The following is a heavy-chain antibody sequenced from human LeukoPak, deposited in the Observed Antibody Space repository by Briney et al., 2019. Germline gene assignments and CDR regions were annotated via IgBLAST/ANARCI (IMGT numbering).Heavy chain of an antibody. D-gene: IGHD7-27*01. CDR2: IYHSGST. V-gene: IGHV4-39*02. J-gene: IGHJ4*02. CDR1: GGSMRSSRDY. CDR3: ARELLSGDPSIGN. Sequence: SETLSLTCTVSGGSMRSSRDYWGWVRQPPGKGLEWLGSIYHSGSTYYNPSLKSRVTISVDMSKKQFSLKLSSVTAADTAVYYCARELLSGDPSIGNWGQGTLVTVSS.